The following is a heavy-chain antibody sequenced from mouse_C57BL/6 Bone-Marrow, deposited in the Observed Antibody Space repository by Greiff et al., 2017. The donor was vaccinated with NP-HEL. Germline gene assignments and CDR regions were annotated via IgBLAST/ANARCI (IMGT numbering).Heavy chain of an antibody. Sequence: QVQLKQPGAELVKPGASVKMSCKASGYTFTSYWITWVKQRPGQGLEWIGDIYPGSGSTNYNEKFKSKATLTVDTSSSTAYMQLSSLTSEDSAVYYCASSLYWYFDVWGTGTTVTGSS. J-gene: IGHJ1*03. CDR2: IYPGSGST. CDR3: ASSLYWYFDV. CDR1: GYTFTSYW. V-gene: IGHV1-55*01. D-gene: IGHD1-1*01.